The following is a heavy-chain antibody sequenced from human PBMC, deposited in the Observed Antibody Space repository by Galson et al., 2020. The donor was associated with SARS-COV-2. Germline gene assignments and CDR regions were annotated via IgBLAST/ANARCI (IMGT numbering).Heavy chain of an antibody. Sequence: SETLSLTCTVSGGTISSYYWSWIRQPAGKGLEWIGRIYTSGSTNYNPSLKSRVTMSVDTSKNQFSLKQSSVTAADTAVYYCARDPGSSWYNYYYGMDVWGQGTTVTVSS. V-gene: IGHV4-4*07. CDR2: IYTSGST. CDR1: GGTISSYY. J-gene: IGHJ6*02. D-gene: IGHD6-13*01. CDR3: ARDPGSSWYNYYYGMDV.